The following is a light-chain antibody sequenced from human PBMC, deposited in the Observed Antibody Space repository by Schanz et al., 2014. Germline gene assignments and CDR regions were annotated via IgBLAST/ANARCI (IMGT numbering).Light chain of an antibody. CDR2: DVN. CDR1: SSDVGGYNY. J-gene: IGLJ3*02. Sequence: QSALTQVRSVSGSPGQSVTISCTGTSSDVGGYNYVSWYQQHPGKAPKLMIYDVNNRPSGVSNRFSGSKSGNTASLTISGLQAEDEADYYCSSYTITTTWVFGGGTKLTVL. CDR3: SSYTITTTWV. V-gene: IGLV2-14*01.